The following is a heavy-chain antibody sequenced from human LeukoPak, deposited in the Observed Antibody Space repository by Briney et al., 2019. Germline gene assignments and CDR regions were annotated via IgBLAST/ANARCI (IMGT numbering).Heavy chain of an antibody. CDR2: INPNRGST. J-gene: IGHJ4*02. D-gene: IGHD3-22*01. CDR1: GYTFTGYY. V-gene: IGHV1-46*01. Sequence: EASVKVSCKASGYTFTGYYMHWVRQAPGQGLEWMGIINPNRGSTSYAQKFQGRVTMTRDMSTSTVYMELSSLRSEDTAVYYCATGGHVRVYDSSAYYGHYWGQGTLVTVSS. CDR3: ATGGHVRVYDSSAYYGHY.